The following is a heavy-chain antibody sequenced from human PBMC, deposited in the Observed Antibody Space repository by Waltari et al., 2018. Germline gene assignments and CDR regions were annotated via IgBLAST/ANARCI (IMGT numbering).Heavy chain of an antibody. J-gene: IGHJ6*03. V-gene: IGHV3-30*01. Sequence: QVQLVEPGGGVVQPGRSLRLSCPASGFTFSSYAMHWVRQAPGKGLEWVAVISYDGSNKYYADSVKGRFTISRDNSKNTLYLQMNSLRAEDTAVYYCAREPADYYYYYYMDVWGKGTTVTVSS. CDR2: ISYDGSNK. D-gene: IGHD2-2*01. CDR1: GFTFSSYA. CDR3: AREPADYYYYYYMDV.